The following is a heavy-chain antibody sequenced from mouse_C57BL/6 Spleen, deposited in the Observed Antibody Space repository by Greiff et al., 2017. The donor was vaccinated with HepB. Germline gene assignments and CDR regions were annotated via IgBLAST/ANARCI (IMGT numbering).Heavy chain of an antibody. CDR3: ARGDSAVGFDC. D-gene: IGHD3-3*01. CDR1: GYTFTSYW. J-gene: IGHJ2*01. Sequence: QVQLQQSGAELVRPGSSVKLSCKASGYTFTSYWMDWVKQRPGQGLEWIGNIYPSDSETHYNQKFKDKATLTVDKSSSTAYMQLSSLTSEDSAVYYCARGDSAVGFDCWGQGTTLTVAS. CDR2: IYPSDSET. V-gene: IGHV1-61*01.